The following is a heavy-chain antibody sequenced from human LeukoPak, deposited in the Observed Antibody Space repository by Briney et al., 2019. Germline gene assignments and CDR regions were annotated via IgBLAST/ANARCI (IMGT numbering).Heavy chain of an antibody. CDR3: SRHENSYGSGGYYDS. Sequence: GESLKISCKGSGYRFTSSWIGWVRQMPGKGLEWMGRIYPGDSDTRYSPSFQGQVTISADESITTAYLQWSSLEASDTAIYYCSRHENSYGSGGYYDSWGQGTLVTVSS. J-gene: IGHJ4*02. CDR1: GYRFTSSW. D-gene: IGHD3-10*01. CDR2: IYPGDSDT. V-gene: IGHV5-51*01.